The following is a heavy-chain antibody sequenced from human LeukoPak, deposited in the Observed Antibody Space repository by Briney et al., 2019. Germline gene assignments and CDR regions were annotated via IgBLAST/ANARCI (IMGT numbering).Heavy chain of an antibody. J-gene: IGHJ4*02. CDR3: ARGGGVAAAGTPQQAFDY. V-gene: IGHV3-11*04. CDR1: GFTFSDYY. D-gene: IGHD6-13*01. CDR2: ISSSGSTI. Sequence: PGGSLRLSCAASGFTFSDYYMSWIRQAPGKGLEWVSYISSSGSTIYYADSVKGRFTISRDNSKNTLYLQMNTMRAEDTAVYYCARGGGVAAAGTPQQAFDYWGQGTLVTVSS.